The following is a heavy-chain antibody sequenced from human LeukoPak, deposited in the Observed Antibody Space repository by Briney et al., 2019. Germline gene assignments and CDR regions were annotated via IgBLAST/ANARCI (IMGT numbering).Heavy chain of an antibody. CDR3: ACIVGATMGFDY. D-gene: IGHD1-26*01. Sequence: RGASVKVSCKASGYTFTAYYMHWVRQAPGQGLEWMGWINPNSGGTNYAQKFQGRVTMTRDTSISTAYMELSRLRSDDMAVYYCACIVGATMGFDYWGQGTLVTVSS. J-gene: IGHJ4*02. V-gene: IGHV1-2*02. CDR1: GYTFTAYY. CDR2: INPNSGGT.